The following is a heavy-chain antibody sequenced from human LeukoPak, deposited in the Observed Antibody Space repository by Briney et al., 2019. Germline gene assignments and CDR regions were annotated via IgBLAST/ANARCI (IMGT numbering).Heavy chain of an antibody. Sequence: PSETLSLTCSVSGDSVSNYYWSWIRQPPGKGLEWIGDIYYNGLTTNYNPSLKSRVTISVDTSKNQFSLKLSSVTAADTAVYYCAVGASPGLLWFGETFDAFDIWGQGTMVTVSS. J-gene: IGHJ3*02. V-gene: IGHV4-59*02. D-gene: IGHD3-10*01. CDR2: IYYNGLTT. CDR1: GDSVSNYY. CDR3: AVGASPGLLWFGETFDAFDI.